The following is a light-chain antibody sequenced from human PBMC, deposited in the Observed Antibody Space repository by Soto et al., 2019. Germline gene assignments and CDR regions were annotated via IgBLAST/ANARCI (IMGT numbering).Light chain of an antibody. V-gene: IGLV2-11*01. Sequence: QSVLTQPRSVSGSPGQSVTISCTGTSSDVGGYNYVSWYQQHPGKAPKLMIYDVSKRPSGVPDRFSGSKSGNTASLTISGLQAEDEADYYCCSYAGSYGVVFGGGTNLTV. CDR1: SSDVGGYNY. CDR3: CSYAGSYGVV. J-gene: IGLJ2*01. CDR2: DVS.